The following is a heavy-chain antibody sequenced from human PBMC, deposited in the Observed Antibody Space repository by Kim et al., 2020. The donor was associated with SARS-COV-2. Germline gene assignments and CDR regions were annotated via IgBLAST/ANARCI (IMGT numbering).Heavy chain of an antibody. J-gene: IGHJ4*02. V-gene: IGHV3-23*01. CDR3: AGGHGSR. Sequence: ADSVKGRFTLSRGNSKDTLYLQMNSLRAEDTAVYFCAGGHGSRWGQGTLVTVSS. D-gene: IGHD6-13*01.